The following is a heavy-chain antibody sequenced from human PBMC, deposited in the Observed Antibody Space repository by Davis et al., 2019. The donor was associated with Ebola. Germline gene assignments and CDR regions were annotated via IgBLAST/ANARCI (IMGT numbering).Heavy chain of an antibody. CDR2: IYYSGST. J-gene: IGHJ3*02. Sequence: SETLSPTCTLSGGSISSYYWSWIRQPPGKGLEWIGYIYYSGSTNYNPSLKSRVTISVDTSKNQFSLKLSSVTAADTAVYYCARRVVVVATRHDAFDIWGQGTMVTVSS. CDR1: GGSISSYY. CDR3: ARRVVVVATRHDAFDI. D-gene: IGHD2-15*01. V-gene: IGHV4-59*01.